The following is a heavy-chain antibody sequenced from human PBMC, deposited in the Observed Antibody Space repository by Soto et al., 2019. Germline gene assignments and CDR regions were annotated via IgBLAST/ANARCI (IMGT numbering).Heavy chain of an antibody. Sequence: ASVKVSCKASGYTFTSYGISWVRQAPGQGLEWMGWISAYNGNTNYAQKLQGRVTMTTDTSTSTAYMELRSLRSDDTAVYYCARKGSYYDPESYYFDYWGQGTLVTVSS. CDR2: ISAYNGNT. CDR3: ARKGSYYDPESYYFDY. CDR1: GYTFTSYG. J-gene: IGHJ4*02. V-gene: IGHV1-18*01. D-gene: IGHD3-10*01.